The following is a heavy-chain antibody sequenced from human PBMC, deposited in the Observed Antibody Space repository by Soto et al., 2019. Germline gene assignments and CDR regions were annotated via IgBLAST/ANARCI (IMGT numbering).Heavy chain of an antibody. V-gene: IGHV1-18*01. Sequence: QVQLVQSGGEVKKPGASVKVSCKTSGYSFTTYGISWVRQAPGQGLEWMGWISGYNGNTNYAQKFQGRVTMTTDTSTSTADMELRSLRSDDTAVYYCAREGPAPYYYYGMDVWGQGTTVTVSS. J-gene: IGHJ6*02. CDR1: GYSFTTYG. CDR3: AREGPAPYYYYGMDV. CDR2: ISGYNGNT.